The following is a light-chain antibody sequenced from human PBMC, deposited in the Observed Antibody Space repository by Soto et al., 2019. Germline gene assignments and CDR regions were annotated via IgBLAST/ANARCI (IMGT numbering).Light chain of an antibody. CDR1: QSVLYSSNNKNF. CDR2: WAS. J-gene: IGKJ1*01. Sequence: DIVMTQSPDSLAVSLGERATINCKSSQSVLYSSNNKNFLAWYQQKPGQPPKLLIYWASTRESGVPDRLSGSGSGTNFTLTISSLQAEDVAVYYCQQYYTTPPWTFGQGTRWIS. V-gene: IGKV4-1*01. CDR3: QQYYTTPPWT.